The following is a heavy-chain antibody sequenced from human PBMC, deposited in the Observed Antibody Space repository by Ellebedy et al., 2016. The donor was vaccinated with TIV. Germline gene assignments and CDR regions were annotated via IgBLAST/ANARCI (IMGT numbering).Heavy chain of an antibody. J-gene: IGHJ4*02. V-gene: IGHV3-33*01. CDR3: ARGRGGNTGTDYFDY. Sequence: GESLKISCAASGFTFSDYTMHWVRHTPGKGLEWVAVIWYDGNTKLYADSVKGRFSISRDNSKNTLYLQMNSLRGEDTAVYYCARGRGGNTGTDYFDYWGQGTLVTVSS. CDR2: IWYDGNTK. D-gene: IGHD1-26*01. CDR1: GFTFSDYT.